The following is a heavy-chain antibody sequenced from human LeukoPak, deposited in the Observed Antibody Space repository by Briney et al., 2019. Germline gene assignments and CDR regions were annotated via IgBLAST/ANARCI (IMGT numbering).Heavy chain of an antibody. CDR1: GGSFSDFH. J-gene: IGHJ6*03. CDR2: INHN. CDR3: ARGRRAFYETRGSRFYHFMDV. Sequence: PSETLSLTCAVYGGSFSDFHWTWIRQSPGKGLEWIGEINHNNYNPSLKSRVTISLDTSKNQFSLNLTSVTAADPAVYYCARGRRAFYETRGSRFYHFMDVWGKGTTVIVSS. V-gene: IGHV4-34*01. D-gene: IGHD2/OR15-2a*01.